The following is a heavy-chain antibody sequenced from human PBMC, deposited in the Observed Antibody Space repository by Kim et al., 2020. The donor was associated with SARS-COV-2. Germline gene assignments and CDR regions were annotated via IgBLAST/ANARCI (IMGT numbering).Heavy chain of an antibody. Sequence: SETLSLTCTVSGGSLSGGGYYWTWLRQHPGKALEWIGYIYDSGSTYYNPSLRGRVAMSIDTSKKQFFLLVNSVTDADTAVYYCARDPGLAGSFFGWIDSWGQGTLVIVSS. V-gene: IGHV4-31*03. J-gene: IGHJ5*01. CDR1: GGSLSGGGYY. D-gene: IGHD6-19*01. CDR3: ARDPGLAGSFFGWIDS. CDR2: IYDSGST.